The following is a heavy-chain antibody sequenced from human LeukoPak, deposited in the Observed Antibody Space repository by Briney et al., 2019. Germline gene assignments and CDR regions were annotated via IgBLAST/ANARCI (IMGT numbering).Heavy chain of an antibody. CDR3: ARSPVLRNNYYYGMDV. Sequence: PGGSLRLSCAASGFTFSNYAMSWVRQAPGKGLEWVSSIGDSGDRTYYADSVKGRFTVSRVNSKNTLYLQMISLRPEDTAVYYCARSPVLRNNYYYGMDVWGQGTTVTVSS. V-gene: IGHV3-23*01. D-gene: IGHD3-16*01. J-gene: IGHJ6*02. CDR1: GFTFSNYA. CDR2: IGDSGDRT.